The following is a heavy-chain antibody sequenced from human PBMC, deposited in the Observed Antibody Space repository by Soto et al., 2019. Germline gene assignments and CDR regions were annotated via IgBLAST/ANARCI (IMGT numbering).Heavy chain of an antibody. J-gene: IGHJ4*02. CDR2: ISAYNGNT. Sequence: GASVKVSCKASGYTFTSYGISWVRQAPGQGLEWMGWISAYNGNTNYAQKLQGRVTMTTDTSTSTAYMELRSLRSDDTAVYYCALTTVTILSVSPGDYWGQGTLVTVSS. D-gene: IGHD4-17*01. CDR3: ALTTVTILSVSPGDY. V-gene: IGHV1-18*01. CDR1: GYTFTSYG.